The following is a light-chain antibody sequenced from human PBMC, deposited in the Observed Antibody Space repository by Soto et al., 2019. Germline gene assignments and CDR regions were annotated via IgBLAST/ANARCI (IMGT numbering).Light chain of an antibody. CDR2: DAS. CDR3: HQRSNWPLYT. V-gene: IGKV3-11*01. J-gene: IGKJ2*01. Sequence: EIVLTQSPATLSLSPGERATLSCRASQSVSNYVAWYQQKPGQAPRLLIHDASNRASGIPARFSGSGSGTDFTLTNSSLEPEDFAVYYCHQRSNWPLYTFGQGTKLEIK. CDR1: QSVSNY.